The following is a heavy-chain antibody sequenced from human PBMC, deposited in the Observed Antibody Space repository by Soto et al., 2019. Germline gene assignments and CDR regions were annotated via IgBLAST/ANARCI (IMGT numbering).Heavy chain of an antibody. Sequence: PSETLSLTCTVSGGSTSGYDWSWIRQPPGKGLEWIGYIYSSGSPHHNPSLRSRVIISEDRSKNQIYLKLNSVTAADTAVYYCAREYYYDSSGIGFDPWGPGTLVTVSS. J-gene: IGHJ5*02. D-gene: IGHD3-22*01. CDR1: GGSTSGYD. V-gene: IGHV4-59*01. CDR3: AREYYYDSSGIGFDP. CDR2: IYSSGSP.